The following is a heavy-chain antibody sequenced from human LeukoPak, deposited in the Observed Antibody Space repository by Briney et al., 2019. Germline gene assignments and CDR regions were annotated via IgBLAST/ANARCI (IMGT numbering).Heavy chain of an antibody. V-gene: IGHV1-69*04. CDR3: ARQKRFSSTDWFNP. Sequence: SVKVSCKASGGTFSSYAISCVRQAPGQGLECRGRIIPILCIANYAKKFQGRVTITADKSTSTAYMELSSLRSEDTAVYYCARQKRFSSTDWFNPWGQATLVTVSS. J-gene: IGHJ5*02. D-gene: IGHD6-13*01. CDR1: GGTFSSYA. CDR2: IIPILCIA.